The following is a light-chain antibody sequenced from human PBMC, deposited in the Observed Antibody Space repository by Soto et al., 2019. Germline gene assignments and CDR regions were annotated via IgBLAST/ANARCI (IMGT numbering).Light chain of an antibody. CDR3: CSYAGSFYV. J-gene: IGLJ1*01. CDR2: DVN. Sequence: QSALTQPASVSGSPGQSITISCTGTSNDVGNYNLVSRYQQHPGKAPKLMIYDVNKRPSGVSNRFSGSKSGNTASLTISGLQAEDETDYYCCSYAGSFYVFGTGTKLTVL. CDR1: SNDVGNYNL. V-gene: IGLV2-23*02.